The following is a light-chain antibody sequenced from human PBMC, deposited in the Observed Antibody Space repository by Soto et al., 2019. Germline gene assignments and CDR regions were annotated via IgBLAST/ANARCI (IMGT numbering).Light chain of an antibody. V-gene: IGKV1-39*01. J-gene: IGKJ5*01. CDR3: QQTHSTPVT. CDR1: QDISNY. CDR2: AAS. Sequence: DIPLTQSLAYLSASVCDIITITCKASQDISNYLNWYQQKPGKAPKLLIYAASSVQSGVPLRFSGSGSGTDFTLTISSLQPGDFATYYCQQTHSTPVTFGQGTRLEIK.